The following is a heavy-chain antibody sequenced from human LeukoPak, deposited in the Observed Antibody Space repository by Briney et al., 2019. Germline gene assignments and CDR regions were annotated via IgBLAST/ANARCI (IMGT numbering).Heavy chain of an antibody. Sequence: ASVKVSCKTSGYTFTRYGISLVRQAPGQGLEWMGWISAYNGNTNYAQKLQARVTMTTDTSTSTAYMELRSLRSDDTAVYYCARADSWYYYDSSDYRSSFDYWGQGPLVTVSS. V-gene: IGHV1-18*01. CDR1: GYTFTRYG. D-gene: IGHD3-22*01. CDR3: ARADSWYYYDSSDYRSSFDY. CDR2: ISAYNGNT. J-gene: IGHJ4*02.